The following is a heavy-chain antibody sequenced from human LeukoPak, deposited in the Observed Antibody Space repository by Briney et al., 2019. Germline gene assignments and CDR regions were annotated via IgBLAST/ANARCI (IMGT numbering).Heavy chain of an antibody. J-gene: IGHJ4*02. CDR2: IDNAGSIT. V-gene: IGHV3-74*03. CDR3: ARGRPHGNDY. Sequence: GGSLRLSCAASGFTFSNYWIHWVRQAPGKGLVWVSRIDNAGSITTYADSVKGRFTISRDNAENTLYLQMNSLRVEDMAVYYCARGRPHGNDYWGQGTLVTVSS. CDR1: GFTFSNYW. D-gene: IGHD4-23*01.